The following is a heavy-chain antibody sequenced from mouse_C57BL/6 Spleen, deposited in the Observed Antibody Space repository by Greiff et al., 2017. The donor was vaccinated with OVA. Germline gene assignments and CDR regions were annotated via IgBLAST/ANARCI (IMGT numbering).Heavy chain of an antibody. Sequence: VHVKQSGAELVRPGASVKLSCTASGFNIKDYYMHWVKQRPEQGLEWIGRIDPEDGDTEYAPKFQGKATMTADTSSNTAYLQLSSLTSEDTAVYYCTTFSKGENYFDYWGQGTTLTVSS. D-gene: IGHD2-5*01. J-gene: IGHJ2*01. CDR2: IDPEDGDT. CDR3: TTFSKGENYFDY. V-gene: IGHV14-1*01. CDR1: GFNIKDYY.